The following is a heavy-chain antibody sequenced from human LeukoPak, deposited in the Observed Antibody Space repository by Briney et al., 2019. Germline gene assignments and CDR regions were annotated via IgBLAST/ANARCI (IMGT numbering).Heavy chain of an antibody. V-gene: IGHV4-39*01. CDR2: IYYSGTT. Sequence: SETLSLTCTVSGDSLSSSTYFWGWIRHPPGKGLEWIGSIYYSGTTYYSSSLKSRVTISVDTSKNQFSLRLVSVTAADTAIYYCARLHQQQLSVWGQGTMVTVSS. D-gene: IGHD6-13*01. J-gene: IGHJ3*01. CDR3: ARLHQQQLSV. CDR1: GDSLSSSTYF.